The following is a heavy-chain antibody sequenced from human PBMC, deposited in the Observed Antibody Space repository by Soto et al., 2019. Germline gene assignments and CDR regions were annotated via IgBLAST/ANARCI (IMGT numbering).Heavy chain of an antibody. Sequence: QVQLVESGGGVVQPGRSLRLSCAASGFTFSSYGMHWVRQAPGKGLEWVAVIWYDGSNKYYADSVKGRFTISRDNSKNTLYLQMNSLRAEDTAVYSCAREPRGTTFGVDHRGFWFDPWGQGTLVTLSS. CDR3: AREPRGTTFGVDHRGFWFDP. CDR2: IWYDGSNK. D-gene: IGHD3-3*01. V-gene: IGHV3-33*01. CDR1: GFTFSSYG. J-gene: IGHJ5*02.